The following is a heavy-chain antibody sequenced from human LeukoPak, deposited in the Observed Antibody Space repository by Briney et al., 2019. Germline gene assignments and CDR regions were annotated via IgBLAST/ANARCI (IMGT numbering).Heavy chain of an antibody. Sequence: SVKVSCKASGGTFSSYAISWVRQAPGQGLEWMGRIIPIFGTANYAQKFQGRVTITADKSTSTACMELSSLRSEDTAVYYCARTYGSGSYDYYYYMDVWGKGTTVTVSS. D-gene: IGHD3-10*01. CDR2: IIPIFGTA. V-gene: IGHV1-69*06. J-gene: IGHJ6*03. CDR3: ARTYGSGSYDYYYYMDV. CDR1: GGTFSSYA.